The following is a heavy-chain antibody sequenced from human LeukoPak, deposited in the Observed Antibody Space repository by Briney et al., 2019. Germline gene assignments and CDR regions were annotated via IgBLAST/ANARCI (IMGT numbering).Heavy chain of an antibody. D-gene: IGHD3-3*01. CDR3: ARGLPYDFWSGYYRTYYYYYMDV. J-gene: IGHJ6*03. V-gene: IGHV4-34*01. CDR1: GGSFSGYY. Sequence: TSETLSLTCAVYGGSFSGYYWSWIRQPPGKGLEWIGEINHSGSTNYNPSLKSRVTISVGTSKNQFSLKLSSVTAADTAVYYCARGLPYDFWSGYYRTYYYYYMDVWGKGTTVTVSS. CDR2: INHSGST.